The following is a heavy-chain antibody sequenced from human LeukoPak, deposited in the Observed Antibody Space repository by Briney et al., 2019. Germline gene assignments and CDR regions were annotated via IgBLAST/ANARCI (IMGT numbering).Heavy chain of an antibody. D-gene: IGHD4-17*01. Sequence: GGSLRLSCAASGFTFSSYEMNWVRQAQGKGLEWDSYISSTGSTIYYADSVSGRFSVSRDTSKSSLYLQMSSLRAEDTAVYYCARGPDYGDYGGFRKFDYWGQGTLVTVSS. CDR3: ARGPDYGDYGGFRKFDY. J-gene: IGHJ4*02. CDR1: GFTFSSYE. V-gene: IGHV3-48*03. CDR2: ISSTGSTI.